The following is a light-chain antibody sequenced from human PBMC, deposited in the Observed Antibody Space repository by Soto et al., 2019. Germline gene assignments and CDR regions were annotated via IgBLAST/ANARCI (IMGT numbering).Light chain of an antibody. V-gene: IGKV1-5*03. J-gene: IGKJ1*01. CDR2: KAS. CDR1: QSISTW. CDR3: QQYNTYSWT. Sequence: IQMTQSPSTLSASVGDRVTITCRASQSISTWLAWYQQKPGKAPKILIYKASTLESGVPSRFSGSGSGTEFTLTITSLQPDDFATYYCQQYNTYSWTFGRGTKVDIK.